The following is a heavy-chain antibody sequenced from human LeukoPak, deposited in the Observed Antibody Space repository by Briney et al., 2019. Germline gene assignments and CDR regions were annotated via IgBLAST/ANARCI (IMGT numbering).Heavy chain of an antibody. Sequence: PSETLSLTCTVSGGSISSSSHYWGWLRQPPGKGLEWIGNIYYSGSTYYNPSLKSRVTISVDTSKNQFSLKLSSVTAADTAVYYCARHGIVVGRQALGEFDPWGQGTLVTVSS. CDR3: ARHGIVVGRQALGEFDP. J-gene: IGHJ5*02. D-gene: IGHD2-2*01. V-gene: IGHV4-39*01. CDR1: GGSISSSSHY. CDR2: IYYSGST.